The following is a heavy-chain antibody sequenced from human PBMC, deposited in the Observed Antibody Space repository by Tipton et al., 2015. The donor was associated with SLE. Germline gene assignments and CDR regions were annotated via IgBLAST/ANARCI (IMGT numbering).Heavy chain of an antibody. CDR2: ISYDGSNK. D-gene: IGHD4-23*01. J-gene: IGHJ1*01. V-gene: IGHV3-30*04. Sequence: QLVQSGGGVVQPGRSLRLSCAASGFTFSMYAVHWVRQAPGKGLEWVAVISYDGSNKYYADSVKGRFTISRDNTKKSLYLQMNSLRAEDTALYFCARENSYADYFQDWGQGTRVTVSS. CDR3: ARENSYADYFQD. CDR1: GFTFSMYA.